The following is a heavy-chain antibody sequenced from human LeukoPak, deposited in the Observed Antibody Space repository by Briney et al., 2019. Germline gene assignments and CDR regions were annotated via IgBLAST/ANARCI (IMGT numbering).Heavy chain of an antibody. J-gene: IGHJ6*02. CDR3: ARGRSVVGYCSSTSCYAPGYYYYGMDV. V-gene: IGHV4-34*01. D-gene: IGHD2-2*01. Sequence: PSETLSLTCAVYGGSFSGYYWSWIRQPPGKGLEWIGEINHSGSTNYNPSLKSRVTISADTSKNQFSLKLSSVTAADTAVYYCARGRSVVGYCSSTSCYAPGYYYYGMDVWGQGTTVTVSS. CDR2: INHSGST. CDR1: GGSFSGYY.